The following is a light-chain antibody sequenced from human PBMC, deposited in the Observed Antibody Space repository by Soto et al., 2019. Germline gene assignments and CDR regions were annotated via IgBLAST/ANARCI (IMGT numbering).Light chain of an antibody. CDR1: SSNIGAGYD. CDR2: GNS. V-gene: IGLV1-40*01. CDR3: PSYDSSLSGYV. J-gene: IGLJ1*01. Sequence: QSVLTQPPSVSGAPGQRVTLSCTGSSSNIGAGYDVHWYQQLPGTAPKLLIYGNSNRPSRVPDRFSGSKSGTSASLAITGLQAEDEADYYCPSYDSSLSGYVFGTGTKLTVL.